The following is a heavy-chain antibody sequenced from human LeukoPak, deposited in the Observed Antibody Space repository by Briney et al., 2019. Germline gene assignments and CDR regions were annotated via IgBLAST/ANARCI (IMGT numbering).Heavy chain of an antibody. D-gene: IGHD5-18*01. V-gene: IGHV5-51*01. CDR1: GYRFTSYW. CDR2: IYPGDSDT. CDR3: ARRGEAMDPFDY. Sequence: GESLNISCKDSGYRFTSYWIGWVRPMPGKGLEWMGIIYPGDSDTRYSPSFQGQVTISADKSINTAYLQWSSLKASDTAIYYCARRGEAMDPFDYWGQGTLVTVSS. J-gene: IGHJ4*02.